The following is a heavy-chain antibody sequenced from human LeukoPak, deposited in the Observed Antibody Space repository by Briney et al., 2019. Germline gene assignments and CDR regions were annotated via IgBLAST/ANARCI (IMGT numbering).Heavy chain of an antibody. Sequence: SETLSLTCTVSGGSISSSNYYWGWIRQPPGKGLEWIGSIYYSGSTYYNPSLKSRVTISVDTSKNQFSLKVSSVTAADTAVYYCARRPFWSGYSYYFDYWGQGTLATVSS. CDR1: GGSISSSNYY. CDR3: ARRPFWSGYSYYFDY. CDR2: IYYSGST. V-gene: IGHV4-39*01. D-gene: IGHD3-3*01. J-gene: IGHJ4*02.